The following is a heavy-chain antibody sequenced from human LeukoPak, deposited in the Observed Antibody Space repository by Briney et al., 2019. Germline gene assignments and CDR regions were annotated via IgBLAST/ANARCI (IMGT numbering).Heavy chain of an antibody. CDR3: TLAPKNFPLLDF. CDR1: GGTFSSFI. CDR2: IIPVFGPS. D-gene: IGHD2/OR15-2a*01. V-gene: IGHV1-69*08. Sequence: ASVKVSCKASGGTFSSFIITWVRQAPAQGLEWMGRIIPVFGPSTLAQKFQGRVTISADNSTNTVHMELTGLTSEDTALYFCTLAPKNFPLLDFWGQGTLVSVSS. J-gene: IGHJ4*02.